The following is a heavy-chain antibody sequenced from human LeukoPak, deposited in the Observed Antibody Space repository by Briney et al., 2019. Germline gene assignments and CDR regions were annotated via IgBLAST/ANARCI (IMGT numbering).Heavy chain of an antibody. CDR1: GGSISSSSYY. CDR2: IYYSGST. Sequence: PSETLSLTCTVSGGSISSSSYYWGWIRQPPGKGLEWIGSIYYSGSTYYNPSLKSRVTISVDTSKNQFSLKLSSVIAADTAVYYCARLARYCSSTSCHVVDYWGQGTLVTVSS. CDR3: ARLARYCSSTSCHVVDY. V-gene: IGHV4-39*01. D-gene: IGHD2-2*01. J-gene: IGHJ4*02.